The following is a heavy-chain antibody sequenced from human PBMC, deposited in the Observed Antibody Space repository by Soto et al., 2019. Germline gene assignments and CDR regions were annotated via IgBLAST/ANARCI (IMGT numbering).Heavy chain of an antibody. CDR2: ISYDGSNK. CDR3: AKGDPTDAFDI. V-gene: IGHV3-30*18. Sequence: GGSLRLSCAASGFTFSSYGMHWVRQAPGKGLEWVAVISYDGSNKYYADSVKGRFTISRDNSKNTLYLQMNSLRAEDTAVYYCAKGDPTDAFDIWGQGTMVTVS. J-gene: IGHJ3*02. CDR1: GFTFSSYG.